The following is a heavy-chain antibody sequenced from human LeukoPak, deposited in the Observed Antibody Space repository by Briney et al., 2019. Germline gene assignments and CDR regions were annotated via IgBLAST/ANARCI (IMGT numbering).Heavy chain of an antibody. D-gene: IGHD1-26*01. CDR1: GFAFSTYS. Sequence: PGGSLRLSCAAPGFAFSTYSMNWVRQAPGKGLEWVSSITSTSSYIYYADSVKGRFTISRDNAKNSLYLQMNTLRAEDTAVYYCARVAGGSHHFDYWGQGTLVTVSS. CDR2: ITSTSSYI. V-gene: IGHV3-21*01. J-gene: IGHJ4*02. CDR3: ARVAGGSHHFDY.